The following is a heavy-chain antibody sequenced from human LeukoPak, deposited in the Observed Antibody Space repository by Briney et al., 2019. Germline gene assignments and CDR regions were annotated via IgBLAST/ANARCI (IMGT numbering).Heavy chain of an antibody. CDR1: GFTSSSYG. CDR3: ARDRPGSMDV. Sequence: PGGSLRLSCAASGFTSSSYGMNWVRQAPGKGLEWVSYISSSSSNIDYADSVKGRFTIPRDNVKNSLYLQMNSLRAEDTAVYYCARDRPGSMDVWGQGTTVTVSS. CDR2: ISSSSSNI. D-gene: IGHD3-10*01. V-gene: IGHV3-48*01. J-gene: IGHJ6*02.